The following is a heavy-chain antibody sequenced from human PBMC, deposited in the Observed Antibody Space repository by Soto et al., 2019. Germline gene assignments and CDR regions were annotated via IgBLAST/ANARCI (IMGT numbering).Heavy chain of an antibody. CDR3: ARDAGWLQEGFDY. CDR1: GGTFRSYT. CDR2: IIPILGIA. J-gene: IGHJ4*02. V-gene: IGHV1-69*04. Sequence: SVKVSCKASGGTFRSYTISLVRQAPGQGLEWMGRIIPILGIANYAQKFRGRVTITADKSTSTAYMELSSLRSEDTAVYYCARDAGWLQEGFDYWGQGTLVTVSS. D-gene: IGHD5-12*01.